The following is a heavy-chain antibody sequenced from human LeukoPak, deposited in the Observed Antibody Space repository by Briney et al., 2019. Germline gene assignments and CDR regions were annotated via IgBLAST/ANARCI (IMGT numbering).Heavy chain of an antibody. CDR2: ISSSGSTI. Sequence: GGSLRLSCAASGFTFSSYGMHWVRQAPGKGLEWVSYISSSGSTIYYADSVKGRFTISRDNAKNSLYLQMNSLRAEDTAVYYCAASGYDYDYYYYMDVWGKGTMVTISS. J-gene: IGHJ6*03. CDR3: AASGYDYDYYYYMDV. CDR1: GFTFSSYG. V-gene: IGHV3-48*04. D-gene: IGHD5-12*01.